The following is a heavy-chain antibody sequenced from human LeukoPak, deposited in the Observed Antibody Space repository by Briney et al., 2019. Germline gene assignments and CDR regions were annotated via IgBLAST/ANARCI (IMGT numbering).Heavy chain of an antibody. Sequence: GGSLRLSCSASGFTFSSYAMHWVRQAPGKGLEYVSGISSNGGSTYYADSVKGRFTISRDNSKNTLYLQMSSLRAEDTAVYYCVKKPGGYFTFDYWGQGTLVTVSS. CDR2: ISSNGGST. CDR1: GFTFSSYA. J-gene: IGHJ4*02. CDR3: VKKPGGYFTFDY. V-gene: IGHV3-64D*09. D-gene: IGHD3-22*01.